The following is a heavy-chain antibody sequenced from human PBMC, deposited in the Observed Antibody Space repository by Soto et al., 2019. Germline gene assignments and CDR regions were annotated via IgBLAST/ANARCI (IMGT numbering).Heavy chain of an antibody. V-gene: IGHV1-3*01. Sequence: GASVKVSCKASGYIFTSNVMHWVRQAPGQRLEWMGWINAGNGNTKYSQKFQGRVTITRDTPASTAFMELSSLRSEDTAVYYCARDHPYPDSSWFFFDLWGQGTRVTVAS. CDR2: INAGNGNT. D-gene: IGHD6-13*01. CDR1: GYIFTSNV. J-gene: IGHJ4*02. CDR3: ARDHPYPDSSWFFFDL.